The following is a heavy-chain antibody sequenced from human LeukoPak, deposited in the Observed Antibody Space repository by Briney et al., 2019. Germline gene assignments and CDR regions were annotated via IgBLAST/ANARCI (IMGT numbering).Heavy chain of an antibody. CDR3: ARINVIGSGSYGY. CDR2: INPNSGGT. Sequence: ASVKVSCKASGYTFTGYYMHWVRQAPGQGLEWMGWINPNSGGTNYAQKFQGRVTMTRDTSISTAYMELSRLRSDDTAVYYCARINVIGSGSYGYWGQRTLVTVSS. J-gene: IGHJ4*02. CDR1: GYTFTGYY. D-gene: IGHD3-10*01. V-gene: IGHV1-2*02.